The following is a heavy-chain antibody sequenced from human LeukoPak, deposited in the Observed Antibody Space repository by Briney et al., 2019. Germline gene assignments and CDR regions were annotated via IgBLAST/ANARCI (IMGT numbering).Heavy chain of an antibody. V-gene: IGHV4-38-2*01. CDR3: ARGDIPDF. CDR1: GYSISSGYY. D-gene: IGHD2-21*01. CDR2: IFHSGKT. J-gene: IGHJ4*02. Sequence: PSETLSLTCGVSGYSISSGYYWGWIRPSPGKGLEGIGIIFHSGKTYYNLSLKSRVTISVDTSKNQFSLKLTSVTAADTAVYYCARGDIPDFWGQGTLVTVSS.